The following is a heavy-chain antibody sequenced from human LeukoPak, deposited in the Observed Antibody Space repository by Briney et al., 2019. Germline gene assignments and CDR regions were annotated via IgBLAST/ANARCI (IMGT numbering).Heavy chain of an antibody. V-gene: IGHV7-4-1*02. CDR1: GYTFTSYG. Sequence: ASVKVSCKASGYTFTSYGISWVRQAPGQGLEWMGWINTNTGNPTYAQGFTGRFVFSLDTSVSTAYLQISSLKAEDTAVYYCARDVLLWFGGGAFDIWGQGTMVTVSS. J-gene: IGHJ3*02. CDR2: INTNTGNP. D-gene: IGHD3-10*01. CDR3: ARDVLLWFGGGAFDI.